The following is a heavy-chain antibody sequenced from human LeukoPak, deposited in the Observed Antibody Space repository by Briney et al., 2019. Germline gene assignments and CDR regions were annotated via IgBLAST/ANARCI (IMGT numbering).Heavy chain of an antibody. CDR1: GCTFSSYS. J-gene: IGHJ3*02. D-gene: IGHD3-10*01. CDR3: ARDTHYYGSGSPAFDI. CDR2: ISFSSATI. Sequence: GGSLRFSCEASGCTFSSYSMNWVRQAPGKGLEWVSYISFSSATIHYADFVKGRFTVSRDNAKNSLYLQMNSLRAEDTALYFCARDTHYYGSGSPAFDIWGQGTMVTVSS. V-gene: IGHV3-48*01.